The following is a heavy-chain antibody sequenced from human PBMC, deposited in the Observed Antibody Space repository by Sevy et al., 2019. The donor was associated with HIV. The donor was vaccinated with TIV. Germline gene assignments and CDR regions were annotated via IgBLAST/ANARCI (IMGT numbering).Heavy chain of an antibody. CDR3: ARAAGSGYPYYYYGMDV. Sequence: SETLSLTCAVYGGSFSGYYWSWIRQPPGKGLEWIGEINHSGSTNYNPSLKSRVTISVDTSKNQFSLKLSSVTAADTAVYYCARAAGSGYPYYYYGMDVWGQGTTVTVSS. CDR1: GGSFSGYY. J-gene: IGHJ6*02. V-gene: IGHV4-34*01. D-gene: IGHD3-3*01. CDR2: INHSGST.